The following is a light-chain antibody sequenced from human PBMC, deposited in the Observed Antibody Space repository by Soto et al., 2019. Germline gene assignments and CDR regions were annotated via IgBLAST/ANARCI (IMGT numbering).Light chain of an antibody. Sequence: QSALAQPASVSVSPGQSITISCTGTSSDVGRYNYVSWFRQHPGKAPKLLIYDVSNWPSGVSDRFSGSKSGNTASLTISGLQAEDEADYYCTSFTTSSTFVFGTGTKVTVL. V-gene: IGLV2-14*01. J-gene: IGLJ1*01. CDR1: SSDVGRYNY. CDR2: DVS. CDR3: TSFTTSSTFV.